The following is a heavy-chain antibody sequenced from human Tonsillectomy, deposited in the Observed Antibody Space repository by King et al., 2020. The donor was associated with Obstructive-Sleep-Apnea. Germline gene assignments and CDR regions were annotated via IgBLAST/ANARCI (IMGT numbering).Heavy chain of an antibody. Sequence: VQLVQSGAEVKKPGASVKVSCKASGYTFTSYYMHWVRQAPGQGLEWMGIINPSGGSTSYAQKFQGRVTMTRDTSTSTVYMELSSLRSEDTAVYYCARDGELHPDLLEYFDYWGQGTLVTVSS. CDR1: GYTFTSYY. CDR2: INPSGGST. V-gene: IGHV1-46*01. J-gene: IGHJ4*01. D-gene: IGHD1-7*01. CDR3: ARDGELHPDLLEYFDY.